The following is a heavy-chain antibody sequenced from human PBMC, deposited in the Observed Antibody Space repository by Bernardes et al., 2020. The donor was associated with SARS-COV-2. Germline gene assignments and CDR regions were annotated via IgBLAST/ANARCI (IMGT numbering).Heavy chain of an antibody. J-gene: IGHJ3*01. CDR3: ARVNCGGDCYLDAFDV. CDR1: GFTFSSFS. CDR2: ISSSTSYI. V-gene: IGHV3-21*01. Sequence: GGSLRLSCAASGFTFSSFSMNWVRQAPGKGLEWVSSISSSTSYIYYADSVKGRFTISRDNAKNSLYLQMNSLRAEDTAVYYCARVNCGGDCYLDAFDVWGHGTMVTVSS. D-gene: IGHD2-21*02.